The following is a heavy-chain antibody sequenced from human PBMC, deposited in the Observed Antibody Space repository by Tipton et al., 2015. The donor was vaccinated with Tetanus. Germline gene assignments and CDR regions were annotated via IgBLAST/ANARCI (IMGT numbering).Heavy chain of an antibody. J-gene: IGHJ4*02. D-gene: IGHD6-19*01. CDR3: VRDGGSSGWLAY. CDR1: GGSVSRGDYS. CDR2: MYSGGDT. V-gene: IGHV3-53*01. Sequence: LSLTCTVSGGSVSRGDYSWSWVRQAPGKGLEWVSVMYSGGDTYYVDSVKGRFSISRDNAKNTLYLQMNSLRVEDTAVYYCVRDGGSSGWLAYWGQGTLVTVSS.